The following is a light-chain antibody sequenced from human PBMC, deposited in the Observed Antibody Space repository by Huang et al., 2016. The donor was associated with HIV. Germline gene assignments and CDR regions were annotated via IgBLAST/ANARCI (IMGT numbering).Light chain of an antibody. CDR3: QQANSFPELS. Sequence: DIQMTQSPSSVSASVGDRVTITCRADQGISNWLAWYQQKPGKAPPLLIYAASNLQSGAPSRCSGSGSGTFFTLTISSLQPEDSATYYCQQANSFPELSFGGGTRVEI. V-gene: IGKV1-12*01. J-gene: IGKJ4*01. CDR1: QGISNW. CDR2: AAS.